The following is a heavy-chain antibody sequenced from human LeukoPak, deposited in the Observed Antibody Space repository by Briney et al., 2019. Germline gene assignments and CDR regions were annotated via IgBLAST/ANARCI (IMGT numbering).Heavy chain of an antibody. CDR3: ASGSGAY. V-gene: IGHV3-7*03. CDR2: IKLDGSEK. CDR1: GFTFGKYW. J-gene: IGHJ4*02. Sequence: GGSLRLSCVASGFTFGKYWMSWVRQAPGKGLEWVANIKLDGSEKNYVDSVKGRFTISRDNTKNSLYLQMNSLRVEDTAVYYCASGSGAYWGQGTLVTVSS. D-gene: IGHD6-19*01.